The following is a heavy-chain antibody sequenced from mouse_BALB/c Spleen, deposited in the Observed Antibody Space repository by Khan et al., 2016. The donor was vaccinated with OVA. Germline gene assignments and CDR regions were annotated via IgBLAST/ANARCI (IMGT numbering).Heavy chain of an antibody. CDR3: SRGIRQGYYYAMDF. J-gene: IGHJ4*01. V-gene: IGHV5-12-2*01. CDR2: ISDGGGNT. CDR1: GFTFSFYT. D-gene: IGHD2-12*01. Sequence: EVELVESGGGVVQPGGSLKLSCAASGFTFSFYTMSWIRQTPEKRLEWVAFISDGGGNTYYPDTVKGRFTIARDNAKNTLYLQMSSLKSEDTAMYDCSRGIRQGYYYAMDFWGQGTSVTVSS.